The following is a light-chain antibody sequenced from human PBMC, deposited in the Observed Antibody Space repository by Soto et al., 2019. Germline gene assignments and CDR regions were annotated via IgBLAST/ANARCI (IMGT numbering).Light chain of an antibody. Sequence: DIQMTQSPSSVSASVGNRVTITCRASLAIGSWLAWYQQKPGKAPELLIYAASTLQSGVPSRFSGSGSGTHFTLTISALQPEDFATYYCQQGISVPLTFGEGTKVDIK. CDR3: QQGISVPLT. V-gene: IGKV1-12*01. J-gene: IGKJ4*01. CDR2: AAS. CDR1: LAIGSW.